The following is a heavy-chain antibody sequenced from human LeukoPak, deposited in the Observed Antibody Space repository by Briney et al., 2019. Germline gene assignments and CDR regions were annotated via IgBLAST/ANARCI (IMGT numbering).Heavy chain of an antibody. Sequence: ASVKVSCKASGYTFTGYYMHWVRQAPGQGLEWMGWINPNSGGTNYAQKFQGRVTLTRDASISTAYMEPTRLRSDDTAVYYCARGGVGATGGDYWGQGTLVTVSS. J-gene: IGHJ4*02. CDR1: GYTFTGYY. V-gene: IGHV1-2*02. D-gene: IGHD1-26*01. CDR3: ARGGVGATGGDY. CDR2: INPNSGGT.